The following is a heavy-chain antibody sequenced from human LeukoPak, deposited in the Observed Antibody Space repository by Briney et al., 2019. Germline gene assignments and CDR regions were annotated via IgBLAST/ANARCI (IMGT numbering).Heavy chain of an antibody. D-gene: IGHD2-15*01. CDR3: ARDPVAATYYYYYMDV. V-gene: IGHV3-11*06. Sequence: PGGSLRLSCAASGFTFSDSYMTWVRQAPGKGVEWVAYISGSGHDINYSDSVKGRFTISRDNSKNTLYLQMNSLRAEDTAVYYCARDPVAATYYYYYMDVWGKGTTVTVSS. J-gene: IGHJ6*03. CDR1: GFTFSDSY. CDR2: ISGSGHDI.